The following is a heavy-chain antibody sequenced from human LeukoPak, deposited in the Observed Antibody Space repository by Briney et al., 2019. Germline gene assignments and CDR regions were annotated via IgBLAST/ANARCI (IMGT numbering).Heavy chain of an antibody. V-gene: IGHV1-24*01. J-gene: IGHJ4*02. CDR2: FDPEDGET. D-gene: IGHD3-10*01. Sequence: ASVKVSCKVSGYTLTELSMHWVRQAPGKGLEWMGGFDPEDGETIYAQKFQGRVTMTEDTSTDTAYMGLSSLRSEDTAVYYCATRSYYARGVYFDYWGQGTLVTVSS. CDR1: GYTLTELS. CDR3: ATRSYYARGVYFDY.